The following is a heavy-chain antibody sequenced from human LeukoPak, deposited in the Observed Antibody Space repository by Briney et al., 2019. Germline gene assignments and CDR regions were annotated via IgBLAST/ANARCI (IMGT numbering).Heavy chain of an antibody. J-gene: IGHJ4*02. Sequence: GGSLRLSCAASGFTFSSYAMHWVRQAPGKGLEWVAVISYDGSNKYYADSVKGRFTISRDNSKNTLYLQMNSLRAEDTGVYYCARDFKGYWGQGTLVTVSS. CDR1: GFTFSSYA. V-gene: IGHV3-30*04. CDR2: ISYDGSNK. CDR3: ARDFKGY.